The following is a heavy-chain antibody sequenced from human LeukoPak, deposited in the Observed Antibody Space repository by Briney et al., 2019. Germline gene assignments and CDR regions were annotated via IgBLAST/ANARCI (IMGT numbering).Heavy chain of an antibody. J-gene: IGHJ4*02. D-gene: IGHD2-21*02. CDR3: AKDLEGLAYCGGDCYSAFDY. CDR2: INPTGTTT. Sequence: ASVKVSCKASGYTFINNWMHWVRQAPGQGLEWVGLINPTGTTTLYAQKFQGRVTLTRDMSTSTDYMELRSLKSEDTAVYYCAKDLEGLAYCGGDCYSAFDYWGQGTLVTVSS. CDR1: GYTFINNW. V-gene: IGHV1-46*01.